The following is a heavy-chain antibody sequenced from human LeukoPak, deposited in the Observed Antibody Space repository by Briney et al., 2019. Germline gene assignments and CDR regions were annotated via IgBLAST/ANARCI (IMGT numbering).Heavy chain of an antibody. D-gene: IGHD6-13*01. CDR3: ARDLSGIAAAGTGGYFQH. CDR1: GYTFTSYY. J-gene: IGHJ1*01. V-gene: IGHV1-46*01. Sequence: ASVTVSCKASGYTFTSYYMHWMRQAPGQGLEWIGIINPSGGSTSYAQKFQGRVPMTRDTSTSTVYMELSSLRSEDTAVYYCARDLSGIAAAGTGGYFQHWGQGTLVTVSS. CDR2: INPSGGST.